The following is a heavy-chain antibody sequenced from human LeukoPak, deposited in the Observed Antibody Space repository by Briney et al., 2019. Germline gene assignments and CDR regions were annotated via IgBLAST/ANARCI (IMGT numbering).Heavy chain of an antibody. J-gene: IGHJ4*02. CDR2: ISWNSGSI. CDR1: GSTFDDYA. CDR3: AKYYGDYAVIDY. Sequence: GRSLRLSCAASGSTFDDYAMHWVRQAPGKGLEWVSGISWNSGSIGYADSVKGRFTISRDNAKNSLYLQMNSLRAEDTAVYYCAKYYGDYAVIDYWGQGTLVTVSS. D-gene: IGHD4-17*01. V-gene: IGHV3-9*01.